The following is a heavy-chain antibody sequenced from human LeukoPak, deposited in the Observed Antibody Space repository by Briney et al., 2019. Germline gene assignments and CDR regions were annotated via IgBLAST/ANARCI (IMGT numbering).Heavy chain of an antibody. CDR1: GGSISSYY. CDR3: GRDHYGGNLGVYYYYGMDV. CDR2: IYYSGST. V-gene: IGHV4-59*01. J-gene: IGHJ6*02. D-gene: IGHD4-23*01. Sequence: ASETLSLTCTVSGGSISSYYWSWIRQPPGKGLEWIGYIYYSGSTNYNPSLKSRVTISVDTSKNQFSLKLSSVTAADTAVYYCGRDHYGGNLGVYYYYGMDVWGQGTTVTVSS.